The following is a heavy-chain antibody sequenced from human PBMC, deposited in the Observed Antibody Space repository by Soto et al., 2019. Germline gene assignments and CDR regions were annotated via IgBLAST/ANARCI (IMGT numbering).Heavy chain of an antibody. Sequence: GGSLRLSCAASGFTFSSYGMHWVRQAPGKGLEWVAVISYDGSNKYYADSVKGRFTISRDNSKNTLYLQMNSLRAEDTAVYYCAKDYYGSGSYYSLTGDSLYYFDYWGQGTLVTVSS. CDR3: AKDYYGSGSYYSLTGDSLYYFDY. J-gene: IGHJ4*02. CDR2: ISYDGSNK. V-gene: IGHV3-30*18. CDR1: GFTFSSYG. D-gene: IGHD3-10*01.